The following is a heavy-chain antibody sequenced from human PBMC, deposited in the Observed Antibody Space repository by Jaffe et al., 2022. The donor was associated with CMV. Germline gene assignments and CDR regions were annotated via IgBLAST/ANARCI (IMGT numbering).Heavy chain of an antibody. Sequence: QVQLQQWGAGLLKPSETLSLTCAVYGGSFSGYYWSWIRQPPGKGLEWIGEINHSGSTNYNPSLKSRVTISVDTSKNQFSLKLSSVTAADTAVYYCAREEGYGGNSERIDYWGQGTLVTVSS. D-gene: IGHD4-17*01. CDR3: AREEGYGGNSERIDY. V-gene: IGHV4-34*01. J-gene: IGHJ4*02. CDR1: GGSFSGYY. CDR2: INHSGST.